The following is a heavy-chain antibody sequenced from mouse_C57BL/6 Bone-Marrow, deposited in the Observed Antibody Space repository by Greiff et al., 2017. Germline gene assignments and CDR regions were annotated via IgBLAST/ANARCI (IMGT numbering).Heavy chain of an antibody. V-gene: IGHV1-55*01. Sequence: QVQLQQPGAELVKPGASVKMSCKASGYTFTSYWITWVKQRPGQGLEWIGDIYPGSGSTNYNEKFKSKATLTVDTSSSTAYMRLSSLASEDAAVYYCTRRITTFLDYWGQGTTLTVSS. D-gene: IGHD1-1*01. CDR2: IYPGSGST. CDR3: TRRITTFLDY. J-gene: IGHJ2*01. CDR1: GYTFTSYW.